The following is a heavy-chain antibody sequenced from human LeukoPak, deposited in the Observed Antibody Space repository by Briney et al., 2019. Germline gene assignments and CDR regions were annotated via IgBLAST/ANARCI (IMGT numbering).Heavy chain of an antibody. D-gene: IGHD2-2*01. CDR2: IYYSGST. CDR3: ARVRYCSSTSCYLFDY. Sequence: SETLSLTCTVSGGSISSSNYYWGWIRQPPGKGLGWIGYIYYSGSTYYNPPLKSRVTISVDTSKNQFSLKLSSVTAADTAVYYCARVRYCSSTSCYLFDYWGQGTLVTVSS. V-gene: IGHV4-30-4*08. CDR1: GGSISSSNYY. J-gene: IGHJ4*02.